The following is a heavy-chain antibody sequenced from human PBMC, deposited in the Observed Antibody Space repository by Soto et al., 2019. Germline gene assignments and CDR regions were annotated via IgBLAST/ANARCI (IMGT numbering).Heavy chain of an antibody. Sequence: ASVKVSCKASGSAFTSYGISWVRQAPGQGLEWMGWISAYNGNTNYAQKLQGRVTMTTDTSTSTAYMELRSLSSDDTAVYYCARVHSSVWSPFYYFDYWGQGTLVTVSS. D-gene: IGHD6-19*01. J-gene: IGHJ4*02. CDR2: ISAYNGNT. V-gene: IGHV1-18*01. CDR1: GSAFTSYG. CDR3: ARVHSSVWSPFYYFDY.